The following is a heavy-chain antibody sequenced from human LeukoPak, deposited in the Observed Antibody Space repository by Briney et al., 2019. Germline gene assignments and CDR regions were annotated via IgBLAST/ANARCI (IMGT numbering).Heavy chain of an antibody. V-gene: IGHV4-39*02. CDR1: GYSISSSSYY. J-gene: IGHJ4*02. CDR2: TYYSGST. D-gene: IGHD3-10*01. CDR3: ARLNYYGSGSFLYYFDY. Sequence: SETLSLTCTVSGYSISSSSYYWGWVRQPPGKGLEWIGTTYYSGSTYYSPSLKSRVSISVDTSKNHFSLKLSSVTAADTAVYYCARLNYYGSGSFLYYFDYWGQETLVTVSS.